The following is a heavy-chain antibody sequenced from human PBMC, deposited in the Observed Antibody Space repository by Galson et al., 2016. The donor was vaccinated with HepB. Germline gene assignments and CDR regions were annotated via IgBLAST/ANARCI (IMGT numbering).Heavy chain of an antibody. V-gene: IGHV3-30-3*01. CDR3: ARGGYFPGRGSVWFGELDY. Sequence: SLRLSCAASGFTFSSYAMHWVRQAPGKGLEWVAVIWYDGSNKYYADSVKGQFTISRDNSKNTLYLQMNSLRVEDTAVYYCARGGYFPGRGSVWFGELDYWGQGTLVTVSS. D-gene: IGHD3-10*01. CDR1: GFTFSSYA. J-gene: IGHJ4*02. CDR2: IWYDGSNK.